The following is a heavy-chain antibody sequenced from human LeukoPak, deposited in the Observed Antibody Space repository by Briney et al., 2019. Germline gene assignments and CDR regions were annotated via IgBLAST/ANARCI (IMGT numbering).Heavy chain of an antibody. D-gene: IGHD6-25*01. V-gene: IGHV1-46*01. CDR3: ARVGFTAATADY. CDR1: GYTFTSYF. Sequence: ASVKVSCKASGYTFTSYFMHWMRQAPGQGPEWMGIINPRGGSTEYSHKFQGRLTMTSDTSTSTVYMELNSLRSEDTAVYFCARVGFTAATADYWGQGTLVTVSS. CDR2: INPRGGST. J-gene: IGHJ4*02.